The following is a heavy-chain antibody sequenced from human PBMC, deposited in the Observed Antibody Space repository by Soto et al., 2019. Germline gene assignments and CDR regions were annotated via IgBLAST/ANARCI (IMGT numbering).Heavy chain of an antibody. CDR1: GFTFSSSW. J-gene: IGHJ5*02. CDR2: VSGDGSST. D-gene: IGHD1-1*01. V-gene: IGHV3-74*01. CDR3: TRQRGTYNWNDGFGP. Sequence: PGGSLRLSCAASGFTFSSSWMHWVRQAPGKGLVWVSRVSGDGSSTNYADSVKGRFTISRDNAKNTAYLQMNSLKTEDTAVYYCTRQRGTYNWNDGFGPWGQGTLVTVSS.